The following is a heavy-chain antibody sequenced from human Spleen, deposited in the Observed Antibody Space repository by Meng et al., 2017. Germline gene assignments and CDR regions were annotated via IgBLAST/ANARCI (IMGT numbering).Heavy chain of an antibody. V-gene: IGHV1-69*13. CDR3: ARGGVSYQMLTRLTY. CDR1: GYTFTGYY. CDR2: IIPFSGTA. D-gene: IGHD3-10*01. J-gene: IGHJ4*02. Sequence: SVKVSCKASGYTFTGYYMHWVRQAPGQGLEWMGGIIPFSGTANYAQKFQGRVTVTADESTTTAYMELSSLRSEDTAVYYCARGGVSYQMLTRLTYWGQGTLVTVSS.